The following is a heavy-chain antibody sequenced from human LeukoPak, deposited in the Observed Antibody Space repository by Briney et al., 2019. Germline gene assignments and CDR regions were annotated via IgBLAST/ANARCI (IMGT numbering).Heavy chain of an antibody. V-gene: IGHV4-34*01. J-gene: IGHJ2*01. CDR2: INHSGST. Sequence: SETLSLTCAVYGGSFSGYYWSWIRQPPGKGLEWIGEINHSGSTNYNPSLKSRVTISVDTSKIQFSLKLSSVTAADTAVYYCARAGANNVRQEGPRPSWYFDIWGRGTLVTVSS. CDR3: ARAGANNVRQEGPRPSWYFDI. CDR1: GGSFSGYY. D-gene: IGHD1/OR15-1a*01.